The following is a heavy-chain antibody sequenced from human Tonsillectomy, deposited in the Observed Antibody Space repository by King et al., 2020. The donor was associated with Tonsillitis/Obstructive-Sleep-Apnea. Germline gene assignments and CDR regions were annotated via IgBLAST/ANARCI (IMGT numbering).Heavy chain of an antibody. Sequence: QLQESGPGLVKPSETLSLTCTVSGGSISSSSYYWGWIRQPPGKGLEWIGSIYYGGSTYYNPSLKSRVTISVDTSKNQFSLKLSSVTAADTAVYYCARYWRGLFDYWGQGTLVTVSS. D-gene: IGHD3-3*01. V-gene: IGHV4-39*01. CDR3: ARYWRGLFDY. J-gene: IGHJ4*02. CDR1: GGSISSSSYY. CDR2: IYYGGST.